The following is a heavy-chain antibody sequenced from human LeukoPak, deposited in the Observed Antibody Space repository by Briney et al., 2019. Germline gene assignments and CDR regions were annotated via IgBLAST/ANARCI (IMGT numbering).Heavy chain of an antibody. CDR1: GYTFTSYG. CDR3: ARCTGGGSCYGVRY. CDR2: ISAYNGNT. J-gene: IGHJ4*02. V-gene: IGHV1-18*01. D-gene: IGHD2-15*01. Sequence: ASVKVSYKASGYTFTSYGISWVRQAPGQGLEWMGWISAYNGNTNYAQKLQGRVTMTTDTSTSTAYMELRGLRSDDTAVYYCARCTGGGSCYGVRYWGQGTLVTVSS.